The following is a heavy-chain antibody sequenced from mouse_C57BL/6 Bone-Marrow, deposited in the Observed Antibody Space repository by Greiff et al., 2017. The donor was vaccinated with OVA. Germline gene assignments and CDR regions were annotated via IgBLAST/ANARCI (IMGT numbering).Heavy chain of an antibody. J-gene: IGHJ1*03. V-gene: IGHV7-1*01. CDR3: ARDDYYWYFDV. CDR1: GFTFSDFY. CDR2: SRNKANDYTT. Sequence: EVKLVESGGGLVQSGRSLRLSCATSGFTFSDFYMEWVRQAPGKGLEWIAASRNKANDYTTEYSASVKGRFIVSRYTSQSILYLQMNALRAEDTAIYYCARDDYYWYFDVWGTGTTVTVTS.